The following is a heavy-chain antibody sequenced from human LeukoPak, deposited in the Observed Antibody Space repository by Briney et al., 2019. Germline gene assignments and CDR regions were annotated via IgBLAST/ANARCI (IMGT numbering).Heavy chain of an antibody. CDR3: ARRRGVVGATRREGFDY. V-gene: IGHV4-61*03. J-gene: IGHJ4*02. Sequence: SETLSLTCSVSGGSIGSSSYYWGWIRQPPGKGLEWIGDIYYSGSTNYSPSLESRVSMSVDTSKNHFSLKLSSVTAADTAVYYCARRRGVVGATRREGFDYWGQGTLVTVSS. CDR2: IYYSGST. D-gene: IGHD1-26*01. CDR1: GGSIGSSSYY.